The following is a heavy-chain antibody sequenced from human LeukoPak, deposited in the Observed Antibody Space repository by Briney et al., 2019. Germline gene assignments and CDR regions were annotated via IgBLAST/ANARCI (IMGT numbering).Heavy chain of an antibody. J-gene: IGHJ6*03. CDR3: ARDRAFITMVRGSYYYYYMDV. V-gene: IGHV3-7*01. CDR2: IKQDGSEK. Sequence: GGSLRLSCAASGFTFSNYWMSWVRQAPGKGLEWVANIKQDGSEKYYVDSVKGRFTISRDNAKNSLYLQMNSLRAEDTAVYYCARDRAFITMVRGSYYYYYMDVWGKGTTVTVSS. CDR1: GFTFSNYW. D-gene: IGHD3-10*01.